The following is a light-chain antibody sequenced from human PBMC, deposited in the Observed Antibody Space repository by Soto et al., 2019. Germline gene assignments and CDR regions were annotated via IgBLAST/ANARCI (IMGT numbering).Light chain of an antibody. CDR1: QTVRNN. CDR2: GAS. J-gene: IGKJ4*01. Sequence: EFVLTQSPGTLSLSPGERATLSCRASQTVRNNYLAWYQQKPGQAPRLLIYGASTRATGIPARFSGSGSGTEFTLTISSLQSEDFAVYYCQQYNNWPAFFGGGTKVDIK. V-gene: IGKV3-15*01. CDR3: QQYNNWPAF.